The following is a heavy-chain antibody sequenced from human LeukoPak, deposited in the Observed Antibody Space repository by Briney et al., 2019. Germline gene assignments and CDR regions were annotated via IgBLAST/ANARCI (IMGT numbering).Heavy chain of an antibody. Sequence: GGSLRLSCAASGFTFSNYYTSWVRQAPGKGLEWVANIKHDGSEKYYVDSVKGRFTISRDNADNSLYLQMSSLRAEDTAVYYCARSSCGGDCYLGFDYWGQGTLVTVSS. CDR2: IKHDGSEK. D-gene: IGHD2-21*02. V-gene: IGHV3-7*01. CDR1: GFTFSNYY. J-gene: IGHJ4*02. CDR3: ARSSCGGDCYLGFDY.